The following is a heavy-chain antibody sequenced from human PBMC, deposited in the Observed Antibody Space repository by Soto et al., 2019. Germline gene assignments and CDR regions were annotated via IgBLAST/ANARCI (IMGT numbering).Heavy chain of an antibody. CDR2: INPNSGGT. CDR3: AREVDTIVRGGWFDP. D-gene: IGHD3-10*01. J-gene: IGHJ5*02. CDR1: GYTFTGYY. V-gene: IGHV1-2*04. Sequence: QVQLVQSGAEVKKPGASVKVSCKASGYTFTGYYMHWVRQAPGQGLEWMGWINPNSGGTNYAQKFQGWVTMTRDTSISTAYMELSRLRSDDTAVYYCAREVDTIVRGGWFDPWGQGTLVTVSS.